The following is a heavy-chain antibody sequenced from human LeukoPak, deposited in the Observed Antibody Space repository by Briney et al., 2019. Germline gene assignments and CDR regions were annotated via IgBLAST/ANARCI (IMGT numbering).Heavy chain of an antibody. CDR1: GYTFTTYG. D-gene: IGHD6-6*01. J-gene: IGHJ5*02. Sequence: GASVKVSCMASGYTFTTYGISWVRLAPGQGLEWMGWISAYNGNTNYAQQFQGRVTMTTDTSMSTAYMELRSLRSDDTAVYYCARDLIAVRPGWLDPWGQGSLVTVSS. CDR3: ARDLIAVRPGWLDP. V-gene: IGHV1-18*01. CDR2: ISAYNGNT.